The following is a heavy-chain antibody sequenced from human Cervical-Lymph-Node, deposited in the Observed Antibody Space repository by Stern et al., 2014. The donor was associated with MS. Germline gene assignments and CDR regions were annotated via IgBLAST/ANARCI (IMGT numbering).Heavy chain of an antibody. CDR1: GFIFSTYT. CDR3: ARAFDFWSSSDTKPYYFDF. J-gene: IGHJ4*02. D-gene: IGHD3-3*01. CDR2: ISSSSKYI. V-gene: IGHV3-21*01. Sequence: EVQLVELGEAWSSRGGSLRLSCAASGFIFSTYTMHWVRQAPGKGLERVASISSSSKYIYYTDSLRGRFTVSRDNAKNSLFLEMSSLRAEDTAVYYCARAFDFWSSSDTKPYYFDFWGQGTLLTVSS.